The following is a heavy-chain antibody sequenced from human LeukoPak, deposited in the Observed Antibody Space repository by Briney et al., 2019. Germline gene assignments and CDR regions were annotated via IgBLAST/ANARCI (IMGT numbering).Heavy chain of an antibody. D-gene: IGHD3-3*01. CDR1: GYSFSDYY. CDR3: ARDFWRGYYFDY. CDR2: INPNTGGT. Sequence: ASVKVSCKASGYSFSDYYMHWVRQAPGQGLEWMGWINPNTGGTNYAQKFQGRVTMTGDTSISTGYMEVSGLRSDDTAIYFCARDFWRGYYFDYWGQGTQVTVSS. J-gene: IGHJ4*02. V-gene: IGHV1-2*02.